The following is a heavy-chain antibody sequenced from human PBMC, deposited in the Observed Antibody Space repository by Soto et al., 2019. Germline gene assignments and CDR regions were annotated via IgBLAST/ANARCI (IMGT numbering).Heavy chain of an antibody. CDR3: AANRAYNYYYGMDV. D-gene: IGHD3-16*01. V-gene: IGHV3-23*01. CDR1: GFTFSSYA. CDR2: ISGSGGST. J-gene: IGHJ6*02. Sequence: PGGSLRLSCAASGFTFSSYAMSWVRQAPGKGLEWVSAISGSGGSTYYADSVKGRFTISRDNSKNTLYLQMNSLRAEDTAVYYCAANRAYNYYYGMDVWGQGTTVTV.